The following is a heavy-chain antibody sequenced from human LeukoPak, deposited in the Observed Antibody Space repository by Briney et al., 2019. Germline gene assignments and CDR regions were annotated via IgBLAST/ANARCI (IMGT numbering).Heavy chain of an antibody. CDR3: ARASDLSSWYVSGWVGEAQTMDV. CDR1: GFTVSSNY. CDR2: IYSGGST. J-gene: IGHJ6*02. Sequence: GGSLRLSCAASGFTVSSNYMSWVRQAPGKGLGWVSVIYSGGSTYYADSVKGRFTISRDNSKNTLYLQMNSLRAEDTAVYYSARASDLSSWYVSGWVGEAQTMDVWGQGTTVTVSS. D-gene: IGHD6-13*01. V-gene: IGHV3-53*01.